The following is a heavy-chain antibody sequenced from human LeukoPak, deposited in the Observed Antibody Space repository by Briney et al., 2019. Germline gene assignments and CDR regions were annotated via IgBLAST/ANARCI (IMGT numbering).Heavy chain of an antibody. V-gene: IGHV3-11*01. CDR1: GFTFSDYY. J-gene: IGHJ4*02. D-gene: IGHD2-21*02. CDR3: AKDFVVVPGNVNYFDS. Sequence: GGSLRLSCAASGFTFSDYYMSWIRQAPGKGLEWVSYISSSGSTIYYADSVKGRFTVSRDNSKNTLYVQMKSLRAEDTAVYYCAKDFVVVPGNVNYFDSWGQGTLVTVSS. CDR2: ISSSGSTI.